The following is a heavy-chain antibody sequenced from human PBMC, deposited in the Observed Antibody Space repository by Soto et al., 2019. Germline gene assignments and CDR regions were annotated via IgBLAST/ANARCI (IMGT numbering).Heavy chain of an antibody. J-gene: IGHJ3*02. Sequence: SETLSLTFTVSGGSISSYYWSWIRQPPGKGLEWIGYIYYSGSTNYNPSLKSRVTISVDTSKNQFSLKLSSVTAADTAVYYCARHLLNTILDHDAFDIWGQGTMVTVSS. V-gene: IGHV4-59*08. CDR2: IYYSGST. CDR1: GGSISSYY. CDR3: ARHLLNTILDHDAFDI. D-gene: IGHD1-26*01.